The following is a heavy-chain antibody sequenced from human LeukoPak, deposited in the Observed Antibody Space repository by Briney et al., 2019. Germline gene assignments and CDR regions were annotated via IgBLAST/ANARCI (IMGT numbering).Heavy chain of an antibody. CDR3: AGSLGPLTEY. CDR2: INSGGSGT. Sequence: PGGSLRLSCAASGFNFASHWMHWVRQTPGKGLVWASRINSGGSGTSYADSVEGRFTISRDNAKNTLYLQMNSLRAEDTAVYHCAGSLGPLTEYWGQGTLVTVSS. D-gene: IGHD7-27*01. CDR1: GFNFASHW. V-gene: IGHV3-74*01. J-gene: IGHJ4*02.